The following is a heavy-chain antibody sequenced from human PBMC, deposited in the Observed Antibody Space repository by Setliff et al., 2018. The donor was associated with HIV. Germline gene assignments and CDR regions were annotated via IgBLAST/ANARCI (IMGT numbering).Heavy chain of an antibody. CDR3: ARRARESTALHSDWNDVLFFDY. D-gene: IGHD1-1*01. V-gene: IGHV1-18*01. CDR2: ISGYNGNT. CDR1: GYTFTSYG. J-gene: IGHJ4*02. Sequence: ASVKVSCKASGYTFTSYGISWVRQAPGQGLEWMGWISGYNGNTNFAQKLQGRVTMTTDTSTSTAYMELRSLRSDDTAVYYCARRARESTALHSDWNDVLFFDYWGQGTLVTVSS.